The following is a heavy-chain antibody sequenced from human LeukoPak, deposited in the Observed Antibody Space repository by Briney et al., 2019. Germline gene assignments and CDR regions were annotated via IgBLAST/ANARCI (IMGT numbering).Heavy chain of an antibody. J-gene: IGHJ6*03. Sequence: PSETLSLTCSVSGYSISSAYYLGWIRRPPGKGLGLIGTMYHSWSTNYKPSLKILVTIAVDTSKNQFSLKLSSVPAADTAVYYCASKYYYGSGSYYSMDVWGKGTTVTISS. CDR3: ASKYYYGSGSYYSMDV. D-gene: IGHD3-10*01. V-gene: IGHV4-38-2*02. CDR2: MYHSWST. CDR1: GYSISSAYY.